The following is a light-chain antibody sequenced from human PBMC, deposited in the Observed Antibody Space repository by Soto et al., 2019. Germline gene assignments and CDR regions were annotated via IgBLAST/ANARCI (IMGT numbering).Light chain of an antibody. CDR1: SSNIGAGYD. CDR3: QSYDSSLSQV. CDR2: GNS. Sequence: QYALTQPPSVSGAPGQRVTISCTGSSSNIGAGYDVHWYQQLPGTAPKLLIYGNSNRPSGVPDRFSGSKSGTSASLAITGLQAEDEADYYCQSYDSSLSQVFGTGTKLTVL. V-gene: IGLV1-40*01. J-gene: IGLJ1*01.